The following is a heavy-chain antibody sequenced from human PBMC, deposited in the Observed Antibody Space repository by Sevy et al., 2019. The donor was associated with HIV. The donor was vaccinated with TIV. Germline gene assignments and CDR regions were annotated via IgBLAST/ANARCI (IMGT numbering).Heavy chain of an antibody. CDR2: LNPNCGGT. D-gene: IGHD3-22*01. V-gene: IGHV1-2*02. Sequence: ASVKVSCKASGYTFTGYYVHWVRQAPGQGLEWMGWLNPNCGGTYFAKKFQDSVTMTTDTSVNTAYMELRSLRFDDTAVYYCARMGDYYDSSGYYPLKFWVQGTLVTVSS. CDR1: GYTFTGYY. J-gene: IGHJ4*02. CDR3: ARMGDYYDSSGYYPLKF.